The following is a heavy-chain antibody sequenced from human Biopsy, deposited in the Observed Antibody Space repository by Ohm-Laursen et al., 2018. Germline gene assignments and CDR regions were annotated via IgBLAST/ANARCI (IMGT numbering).Heavy chain of an antibody. J-gene: IGHJ4*02. CDR2: IHSDGTTP. D-gene: IGHD3-16*01. Sequence: GSLRLSCTASGFTFSKTWMHWVRQAPGKGLMWVARIHSDGTTPTYADSVKGRFSISRDNAKNTVYLQMNSLGIDDTAVYYCASSNPSRVAGGVALIDHWGQGALVTVSP. V-gene: IGHV3-74*01. CDR1: GFTFSKTW. CDR3: ASSNPSRVAGGVALIDH.